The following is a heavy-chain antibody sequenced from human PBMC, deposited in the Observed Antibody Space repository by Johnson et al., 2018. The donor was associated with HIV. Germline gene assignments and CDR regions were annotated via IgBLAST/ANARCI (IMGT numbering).Heavy chain of an antibody. Sequence: MLLVESGGGLVKPGGSLRLSCAASGFTFSNAWMSWVRQAPGKGLEWVGRIKSNTDGGTTDYAAPVKGRFTISRDDSKNTLYLQMNSLRAEDTAVYYCAINSGYDSHGAFDIWGQGTMVTVSS. CDR2: IKSNTDGGTT. J-gene: IGHJ3*02. V-gene: IGHV3-15*01. CDR3: AINSGYDSHGAFDI. D-gene: IGHD5-12*01. CDR1: GFTFSNAW.